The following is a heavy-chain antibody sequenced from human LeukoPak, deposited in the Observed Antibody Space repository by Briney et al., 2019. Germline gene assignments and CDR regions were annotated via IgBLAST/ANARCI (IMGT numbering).Heavy chain of an antibody. CDR1: GGSVSDNNFF. J-gene: IGHJ3*02. Sequence: SETLSLTCTVSGGSVSDNNFFWNWIRQPPGKGLEWIGYIYNSGSTNYNPALNSRVTISVDTSNNQFSLKLSSVTAADTAVYYCARDEYYYDSSGYYRRRGAFDIWGQGTMVTVSS. CDR3: ARDEYYYDSSGYYRRRGAFDI. V-gene: IGHV4-61*01. D-gene: IGHD3-22*01. CDR2: IYNSGST.